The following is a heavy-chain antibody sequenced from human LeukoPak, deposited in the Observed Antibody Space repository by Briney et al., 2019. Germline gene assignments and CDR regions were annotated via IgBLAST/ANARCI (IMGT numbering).Heavy chain of an antibody. Sequence: SETLSLTCTVSGVSISSSYYYWGRIRQPPGKGLEWIGSNYYSGSTYYNPSLKSRVTISVDTSKNQFSLKLRSVTAEDTAVYYCAKGPLRGTAAAIDYWGQGTLVTVSS. CDR3: AKGPLRGTAAAIDY. D-gene: IGHD2-2*01. CDR1: GVSISSSYYY. J-gene: IGHJ4*02. V-gene: IGHV4-39*01. CDR2: NYYSGST.